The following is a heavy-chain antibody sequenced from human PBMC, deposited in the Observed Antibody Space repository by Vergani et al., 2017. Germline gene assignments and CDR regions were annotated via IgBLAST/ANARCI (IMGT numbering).Heavy chain of an antibody. D-gene: IGHD6-13*01. CDR1: GFTFSSYA. CDR3: AKVAQSRYMGGAFDI. J-gene: IGHJ3*02. Sequence: EVQLLESGGGLVQPGGSLGLSFAASGFTFSSYAMSSVRQPPGKGLEWVSAISGSGGSQYYADSVKGRFTISRDNSKNTLYLQMNSLRAEDTAVYYCAKVAQSRYMGGAFDIWGQGTMVTVSS. V-gene: IGHV3-23*01. CDR2: ISGSGGSQ.